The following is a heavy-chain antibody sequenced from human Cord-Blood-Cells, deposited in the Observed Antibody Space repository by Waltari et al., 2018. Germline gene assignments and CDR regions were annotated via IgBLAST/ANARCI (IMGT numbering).Heavy chain of an antibody. CDR3: AWDSATPNSSNWFDP. CDR2: INAGNGNT. D-gene: IGHD6-13*01. V-gene: IGHV1-3*01. J-gene: IGHJ5*02. Sequence: QVQLVQSGAEVKKPGASVQVSCKASGYTFTSYAMHWVRQDPGHRLEWMGWINAGNGNTKYSQKFQGRVTITRDTSASTAYMELSSLRSEETAVYYCAWDSATPNSSNWFDPWGQGTLDTVSS. CDR1: GYTFTSYA.